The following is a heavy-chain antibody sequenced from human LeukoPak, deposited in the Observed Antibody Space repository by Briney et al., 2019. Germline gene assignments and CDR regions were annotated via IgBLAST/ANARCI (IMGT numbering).Heavy chain of an antibody. J-gene: IGHJ4*02. CDR2: IDPSDSYT. CDR1: GYSFTSYW. D-gene: IGHD6-13*01. Sequence: GESLKISCKGSGYSFTSYWISWVRQMPGKGLEWMGRIDPSDSYTNYSPSFQGHVTISADKSISTAYLQWSSLKASDPAMYYCARAHSSRWHFDYWAQGTLVTVSS. V-gene: IGHV5-10-1*01. CDR3: ARAHSSRWHFDY.